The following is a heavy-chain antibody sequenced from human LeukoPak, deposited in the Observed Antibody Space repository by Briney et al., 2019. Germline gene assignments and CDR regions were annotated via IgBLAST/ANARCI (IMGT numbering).Heavy chain of an antibody. CDR1: GYTFTSYQ. V-gene: IGHV1-46*01. J-gene: IGHJ4*02. D-gene: IGHD3-3*01. CDR2: INPSSGST. Sequence: ASVRVSCKASGYTFTSYQMHWVRQAPGQGLEWMGVINPSSGSTSYAQKFQGRVTMTRDMSTSTLYMELSSLRSEDTAVYYCATYDFWSGSYWGQGTLVTVSS. CDR3: ATYDFWSGSY.